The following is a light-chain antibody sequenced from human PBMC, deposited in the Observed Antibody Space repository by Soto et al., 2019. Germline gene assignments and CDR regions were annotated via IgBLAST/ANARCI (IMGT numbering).Light chain of an antibody. J-gene: IGKJ1*01. CDR2: DAS. CDR3: QQYKSRRT. CDR1: QSVSGW. Sequence: DIQMTQSPSTLSASVGDTVTVTCRASQSVSGWLAWYQQKPGNAPKFLIYDASTLQSGVPSRFSGSGSGTEFTLTISSLQPDDSATYYCQQYKSRRTFGQGTKV. V-gene: IGKV1-5*01.